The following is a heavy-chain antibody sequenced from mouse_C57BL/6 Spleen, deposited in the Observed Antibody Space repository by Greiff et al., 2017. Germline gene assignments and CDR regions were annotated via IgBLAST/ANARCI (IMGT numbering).Heavy chain of an antibody. D-gene: IGHD1-2*01. Sequence: EVQPQQSGPELVTPGASAKISCKAPGYSFTDYNMNWVKQSNGKSLEWIGVINPNYGTTSYNQKFKGKATLTVDQSSSTAYMQLNSLKSEGSAVYYCARSSYDYDAMDYWGQGTSVTVSS. CDR1: GYSFTDYN. CDR3: ARSSYDYDAMDY. V-gene: IGHV1-39*01. J-gene: IGHJ4*01. CDR2: INPNYGTT.